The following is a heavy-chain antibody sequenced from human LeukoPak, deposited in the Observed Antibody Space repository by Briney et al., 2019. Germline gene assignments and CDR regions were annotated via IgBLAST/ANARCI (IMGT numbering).Heavy chain of an antibody. CDR1: GGSFSGYY. CDR2: INHSGST. J-gene: IGHJ4*02. V-gene: IGHV4-34*01. D-gene: IGHD6-19*01. Sequence: SETLSLTCAVYGGSFSGYYWSWIRQPPGKGLEWIGEINHSGSTNYNPSLKSRVTISADTSKNQFSLKLSSVAAADTAVYYCARVAAPPSPRIAVAGPFDYWGQGTLVTVSS. CDR3: ARVAAPPSPRIAVAGPFDY.